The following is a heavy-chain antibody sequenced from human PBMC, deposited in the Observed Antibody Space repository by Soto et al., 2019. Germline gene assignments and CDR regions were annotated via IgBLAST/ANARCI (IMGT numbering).Heavy chain of an antibody. J-gene: IGHJ6*02. CDR3: AKDIRNPSGYSLNLFYYYYGMDV. Sequence: QVQLVESGGGVVQPGRSLRLSCAASGFTFSSYGMHWVRQAPGKGLEWVAVISYDGSNKYYADSVKGRFTISRDNSKNTLYLQMNSLRAEDTAVYYCAKDIRNPSGYSLNLFYYYYGMDVWGQGTTVTVSS. V-gene: IGHV3-30*18. D-gene: IGHD3-3*01. CDR2: ISYDGSNK. CDR1: GFTFSSYG.